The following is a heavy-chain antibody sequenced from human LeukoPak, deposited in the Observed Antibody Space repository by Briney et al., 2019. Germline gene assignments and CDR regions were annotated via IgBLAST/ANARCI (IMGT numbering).Heavy chain of an antibody. V-gene: IGHV3-21*01. D-gene: IGHD1-1*01. CDR1: GFTVSSNY. J-gene: IGHJ4*02. CDR2: ISSSSSYI. Sequence: PGGSLRLSCAASGFTVSSNYMSWVRQAPGKGLEWVSSISSSSSYIYYADSVKGRFTISRDNAKNSLYLQMNSLRAEDTAVYYCARVDNGQGKVNNDYWGQGTLVTVSS. CDR3: ARVDNGQGKVNNDY.